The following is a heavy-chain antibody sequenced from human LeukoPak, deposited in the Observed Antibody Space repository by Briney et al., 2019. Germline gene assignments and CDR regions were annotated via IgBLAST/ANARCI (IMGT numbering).Heavy chain of an antibody. Sequence: SDTLSLTCTVSGGSLSGYYWSWIRHSPGKGLEWIGNMYYNRTTKYYPSLKRRVTMSINTSKNQFSLKLSSVTAADTAVYYWASYIVGGSLGDWGQGTLVTVSS. CDR1: GGSLSGYY. V-gene: IGHV4-59*07. CDR2: MYYNRTT. D-gene: IGHD5-12*01. J-gene: IGHJ4*02. CDR3: ASYIVGGSLGD.